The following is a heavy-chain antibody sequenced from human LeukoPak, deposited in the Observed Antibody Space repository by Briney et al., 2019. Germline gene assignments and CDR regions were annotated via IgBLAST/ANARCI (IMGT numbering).Heavy chain of an antibody. D-gene: IGHD6-13*01. Sequence: PSETLSLTCTVSGGSISSYYWSWIRQPPGKGLEWIGYIDTSGSTHHNPSLKSQVTISADTSKNQFSLKLSSVTAADTAVYYCARAYSSSWLSAFDIWGQGTMVTVSS. J-gene: IGHJ3*02. CDR3: ARAYSSSWLSAFDI. CDR1: GGSISSYY. CDR2: IDTSGST. V-gene: IGHV4-4*09.